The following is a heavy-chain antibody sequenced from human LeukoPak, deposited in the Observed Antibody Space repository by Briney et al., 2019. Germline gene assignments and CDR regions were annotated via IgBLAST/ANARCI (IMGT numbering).Heavy chain of an antibody. CDR3: ARDETYSSDWQSNHYYYYMDV. Sequence: SETLSLTCTVSGGSISSYYWSWIRQPPGKGLEWIGYIYYSGGTNYNPSLKSRATISVDTSKNQFSLKLSSVTAADTAMYYCARDETYSSDWQSNHYYYYMDVWGIGTTVTVSS. V-gene: IGHV4-59*12. D-gene: IGHD6-19*01. CDR1: GGSISSYY. CDR2: IYYSGGT. J-gene: IGHJ6*03.